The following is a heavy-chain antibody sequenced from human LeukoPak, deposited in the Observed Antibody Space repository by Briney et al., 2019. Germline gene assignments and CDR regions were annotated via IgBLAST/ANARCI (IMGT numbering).Heavy chain of an antibody. CDR2: IYYSGST. CDR1: GGSISSGGYY. D-gene: IGHD3-22*01. V-gene: IGHV4-31*03. J-gene: IGHJ5*02. Sequence: PSETLSLTCTVSGGSISSGGYYWSWNRQHPGKGLEWIGYIYYSGSTYYNPSLKSRVTISVDTSKNQFSLKLSSVTAADTAVYYCARVGDSSGYYYVWFDPWGQGTLVTVSS. CDR3: ARVGDSSGYYYVWFDP.